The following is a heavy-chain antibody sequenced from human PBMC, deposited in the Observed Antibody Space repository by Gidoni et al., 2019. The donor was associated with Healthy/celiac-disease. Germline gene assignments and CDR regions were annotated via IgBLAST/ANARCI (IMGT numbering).Heavy chain of an antibody. CDR1: GFTFSSSV. D-gene: IGHD3-22*01. CDR2: ISYDGSNK. CDR3: AKDWYYDSSGYYYGLDAFDI. J-gene: IGHJ3*02. Sequence: QVPLVASGGRVVQPGSSGFTFSSSVLHCVRQAPGKGLEWVAVISYDGSNKYYAEAVKGRFTISRDNSKNTLYLQMNSLRAEDTAVYYCAKDWYYDSSGYYYGLDAFDIWGQGTMVTVSS. V-gene: IGHV3-30*18.